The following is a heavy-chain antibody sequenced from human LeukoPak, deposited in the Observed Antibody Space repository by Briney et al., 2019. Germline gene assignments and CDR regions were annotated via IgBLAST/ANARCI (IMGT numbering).Heavy chain of an antibody. CDR3: AKAVQLWSHFDY. V-gene: IGHV3-23*01. Sequence: GGSLRLSCAASGFTFSSYAMSWVRQAPGKGLEWVSAISGSGGSTYYADSVKGRFTISRDNPKNTLYLQMNSLRAEDTAVYYCAKAVQLWSHFDYWGQGTLVTVSS. CDR2: ISGSGGST. CDR1: GFTFSSYA. J-gene: IGHJ4*02. D-gene: IGHD5-18*01.